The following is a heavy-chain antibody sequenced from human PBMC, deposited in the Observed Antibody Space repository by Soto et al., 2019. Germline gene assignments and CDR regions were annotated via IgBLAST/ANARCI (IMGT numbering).Heavy chain of an antibody. J-gene: IGHJ6*02. CDR3: TRHGWGSGWPLGMDV. D-gene: IGHD6-19*01. CDR2: IRSKANSYAT. Sequence: GGSLRLSCAASGFTFSGSAMHWVRQASGKGLEWVGRIRSKANSYATAYAASVKGRFTISRDDSKNTAYLQMNSLKTEDTAVYYCTRHGWGSGWPLGMDVWGQGTTVTVSS. V-gene: IGHV3-73*01. CDR1: GFTFSGSA.